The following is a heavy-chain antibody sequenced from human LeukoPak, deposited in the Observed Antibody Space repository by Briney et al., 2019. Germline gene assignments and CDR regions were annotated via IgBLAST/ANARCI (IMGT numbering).Heavy chain of an antibody. D-gene: IGHD1-26*01. CDR2: ISSGSTYM. Sequence: GGSLRLSCAASGFTFSSYSMNWVRQAPGKGLEWVSSISSGSTYMYYADSVKGRFTISRDNSKNTLYLQMNSLRAEDTAVYYCAKRRSRWELDYWGQGTLVTVSS. J-gene: IGHJ4*02. CDR3: AKRRSRWELDY. V-gene: IGHV3-21*01. CDR1: GFTFSSYS.